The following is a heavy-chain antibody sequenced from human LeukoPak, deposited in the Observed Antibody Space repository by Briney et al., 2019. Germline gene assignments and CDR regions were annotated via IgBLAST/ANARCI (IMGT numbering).Heavy chain of an antibody. CDR3: ARSSGSYPLAYAFDI. D-gene: IGHD1-26*01. J-gene: IGHJ3*02. CDR1: GGSFSGYY. CDR2: INHSGST. V-gene: IGHV4-34*01. Sequence: SETLSLTCAVYGGSFSGYYWSWIRQPPGKGLEWIGEINHSGSTNYNPSLKSRVTISVDTSKNQFSLKLSSVTAADTAMYYCARSSGSYPLAYAFDIWGQGTMVTVSS.